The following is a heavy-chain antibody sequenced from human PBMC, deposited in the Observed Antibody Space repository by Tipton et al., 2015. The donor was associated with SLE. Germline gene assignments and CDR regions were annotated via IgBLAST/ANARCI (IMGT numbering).Heavy chain of an antibody. CDR1: GFTVNSNY. CDR2: IYSGGST. Sequence: SLRLSCAASGFTVNSNYMSWVRQAPGKGLEWVSVIYSGGSTYYADSVKGRFTISRDNSKNTLYLQMNSLRAEDTAVYYCAREGGSRAFDIWGQGTMVTVSS. CDR3: AREGGSRAFDI. D-gene: IGHD1-26*01. V-gene: IGHV3-53*05. J-gene: IGHJ3*02.